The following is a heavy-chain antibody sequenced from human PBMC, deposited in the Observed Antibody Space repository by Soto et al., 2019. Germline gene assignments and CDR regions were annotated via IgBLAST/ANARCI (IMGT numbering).Heavy chain of an antibody. CDR1: GFTSSHYA. CDR2: IIGSGVRT. Sequence: EVQLLESGGGLVQSGGSLRVSCAASGFTSSHYAMSWVRQAPGKGLEWVSSIIGSGVRTYYADSVQGRFTISRDNSKNMLYLQIDSLRADDTAIYYCAKELMLAAGSWLTSDQPYYGMDVWGQGTTVTVSS. V-gene: IGHV3-23*01. J-gene: IGHJ6*02. D-gene: IGHD6-13*01. CDR3: AKELMLAAGSWLTSDQPYYGMDV.